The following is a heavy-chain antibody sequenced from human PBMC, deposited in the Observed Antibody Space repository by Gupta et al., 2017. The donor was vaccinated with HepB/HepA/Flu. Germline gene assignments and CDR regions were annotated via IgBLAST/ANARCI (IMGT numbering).Heavy chain of an antibody. CDR3: AKELGYPIVGATTDAFDI. CDR1: GFPFSSYG. J-gene: IGHJ3*02. Sequence: QVQLVESGGGVVQPGRSLRLSCAASGFPFSSYGMPWVRKAPGKGLEWVAVISYDGSNKYYADSVKGRFTISRDNSKNTLYLQMNSLRAEDTAVYYCAKELGYPIVGATTDAFDIWGQGTMVTVSS. CDR2: ISYDGSNK. D-gene: IGHD1-26*01. V-gene: IGHV3-30*18.